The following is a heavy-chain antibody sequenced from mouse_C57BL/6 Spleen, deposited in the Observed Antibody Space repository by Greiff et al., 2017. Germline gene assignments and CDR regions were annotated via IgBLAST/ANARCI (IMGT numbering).Heavy chain of an antibody. CDR2: FDPNSGGT. Sequence: QVHVKQPGAELVKPGASVKLSCKASGYTFTSYWMHWVKQRPGRGLEWIGRFDPNSGGTKYNETFKSKATLTVDKPYSTAYMQLSSLTSEDSAVYDCYRSCDGYDWYFGVWGTGTTVTVSS. J-gene: IGHJ1*03. D-gene: IGHD2-3*01. CDR1: GYTFTSYW. CDR3: YRSCDGYDWYFGV. V-gene: IGHV1-72*01.